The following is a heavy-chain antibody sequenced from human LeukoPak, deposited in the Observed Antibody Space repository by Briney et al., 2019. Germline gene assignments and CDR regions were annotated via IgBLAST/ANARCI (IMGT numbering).Heavy chain of an antibody. CDR2: INPSGGST. V-gene: IGHV1-46*01. CDR1: GYTFTSYY. D-gene: IGHD3-3*01. J-gene: IGHJ3*02. Sequence: ASVKVSCKASGYTFTSYYMHWVRQAPGQGLEWMGIINPSGGSTSYAQKFQGRLTMTRDTSTSTVYMELSSLRSEDTAVYYCAKDDWEWSRSENAFDIWGQGTMVTVSS. CDR3: AKDDWEWSRSENAFDI.